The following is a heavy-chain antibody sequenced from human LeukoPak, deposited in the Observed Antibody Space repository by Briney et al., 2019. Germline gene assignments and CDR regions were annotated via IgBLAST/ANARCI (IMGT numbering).Heavy chain of an antibody. D-gene: IGHD3-16*01. CDR3: VGHSDY. CDR2: IKQDGSEK. J-gene: IGHJ4*02. CDR1: GFTVSSNS. Sequence: PGGSLRLSCTVSGFTVSSNSMSWVRQAPGKGLEWVANIKQDGSEKYYVDSVKGRFTISRDNAKNSLYLQMNSLRAEDTAVYYCVGHSDYWGQGTLVTVSS. V-gene: IGHV3-7*01.